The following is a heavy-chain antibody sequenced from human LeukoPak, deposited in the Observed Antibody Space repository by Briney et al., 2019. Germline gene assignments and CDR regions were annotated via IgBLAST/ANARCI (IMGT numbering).Heavy chain of an antibody. CDR3: ARDDPYGSGIDAFDI. CDR2: ISAYNGYT. Sequence: ASVKVSCKASGYTFTSYGISWVRQAPGQGLEWMGWISAYNGYTNYAQNFQGRVTITADESTSTAYMELSSLRSEDTAVYYCARDDPYGSGIDAFDIWGQGTMVTVSS. CDR1: GYTFTSYG. D-gene: IGHD3-10*01. V-gene: IGHV1-18*01. J-gene: IGHJ3*02.